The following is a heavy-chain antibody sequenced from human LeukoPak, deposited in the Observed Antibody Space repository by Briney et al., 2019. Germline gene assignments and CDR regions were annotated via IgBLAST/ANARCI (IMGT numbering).Heavy chain of an antibody. Sequence: GGSLRLSCAASGFTFSSYAMSWVRQAPGKGQEWVSAIGGSGGSTYYADSVKGRFTISRDNSKNTLYLQMNSLRAEDTAVYYCAKGHYYDSSGYPEYFQHWGQGTLVTVSS. CDR3: AKGHYYDSSGYPEYFQH. D-gene: IGHD3-22*01. J-gene: IGHJ1*01. CDR1: GFTFSSYA. CDR2: IGGSGGST. V-gene: IGHV3-23*01.